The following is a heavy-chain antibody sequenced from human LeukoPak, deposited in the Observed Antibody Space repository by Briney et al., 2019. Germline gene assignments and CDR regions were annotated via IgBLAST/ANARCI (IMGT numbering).Heavy chain of an antibody. J-gene: IGHJ1*01. CDR3: ARDTYYYDSSGPGYFQH. V-gene: IGHV3-30-3*01. CDR1: GFTFSSYA. D-gene: IGHD3-22*01. CDR2: ISYDGSNK. Sequence: SGGSLRLSCAASGFTFSSYAMHWVRQAPGKGLEWVAVISYDGSNKYYADSVKGRFTISRDDSKNTLYLQMNSLRAEDTAVYYCARDTYYYDSSGPGYFQHWGQGTLVTVSS.